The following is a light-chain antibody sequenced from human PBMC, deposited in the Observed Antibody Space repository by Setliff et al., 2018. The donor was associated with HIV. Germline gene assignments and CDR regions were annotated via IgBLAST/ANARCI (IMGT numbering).Light chain of an antibody. J-gene: IGLJ1*01. V-gene: IGLV2-14*03. CDR3: AAWDGSLKGYV. CDR2: DVT. CDR1: SSDVGSRYNY. Sequence: QSVLTQPASVSGSPGQSITITCTGTSSDVGSRYNYVSWYQQHPGKAPNLLSFDVTYRPSGVSNRFSGSKSGNTASLTISGLQDEDEADYYCAAWDGSLKGYVFGSGTKVTVL.